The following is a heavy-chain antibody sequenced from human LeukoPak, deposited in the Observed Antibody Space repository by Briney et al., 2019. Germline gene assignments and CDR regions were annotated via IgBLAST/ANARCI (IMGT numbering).Heavy chain of an antibody. D-gene: IGHD4-23*01. Sequence: GASVKVSCKASGYTFTSYGISWVRQAPGQGLEWMGWISAYNGNTNYAQKLQGRVTMTTDTSTSTAYMELRSLRSDDTAVYYCARDGERWYGEGRIDYWGQGTLVTVSS. CDR2: ISAYNGNT. CDR3: ARDGERWYGEGRIDY. J-gene: IGHJ4*02. CDR1: GYTFTSYG. V-gene: IGHV1-18*01.